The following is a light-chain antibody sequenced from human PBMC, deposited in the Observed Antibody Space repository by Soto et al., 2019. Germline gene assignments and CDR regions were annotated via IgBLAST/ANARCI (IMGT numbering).Light chain of an antibody. CDR3: QHYGGYSPYT. CDR2: RAS. Sequence: DIQMTQSPSTLSASVGDRVTITCRASQSIGSSLAWYQQKPGKAPKLLIYRASTLEDGVPARFSGSGSGAEVSLTISSLQPDDFATYYCQHYGGYSPYTFGQGTKLEI. J-gene: IGKJ2*01. CDR1: QSIGSS. V-gene: IGKV1-5*03.